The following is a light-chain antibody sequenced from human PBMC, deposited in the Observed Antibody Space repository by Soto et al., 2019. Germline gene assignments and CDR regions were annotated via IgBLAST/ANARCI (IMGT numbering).Light chain of an antibody. J-gene: IGKJ5*01. V-gene: IGKV1-33*01. Sequence: DIQMTQSPSSLSASVGDRVTTTCQASQDISHYLNWYQQKPEKAPKILIYDATNLETGVPSRFSGSGSGTHFTFTIRSLQPEDIATYYCQQYDNVPITFGQGTRLEIK. CDR2: DAT. CDR1: QDISHY. CDR3: QQYDNVPIT.